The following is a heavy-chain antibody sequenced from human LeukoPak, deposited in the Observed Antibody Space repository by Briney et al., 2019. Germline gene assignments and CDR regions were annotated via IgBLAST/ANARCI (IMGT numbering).Heavy chain of an antibody. CDR1: GFTFSSYA. CDR3: ARARSGYYFDY. CDR2: ISYDGSNK. J-gene: IGHJ4*02. Sequence: GGSLRLSCAASGFTFSSYAMSWVRQAPGKGLEWVEVISYDGSNKYYADSVKGRFTISRDNSKNTLYLQMNSLRAEDTAVYYCARARSGYYFDYWGQGTLVTVSS. V-gene: IGHV3-30-3*01. D-gene: IGHD3-10*01.